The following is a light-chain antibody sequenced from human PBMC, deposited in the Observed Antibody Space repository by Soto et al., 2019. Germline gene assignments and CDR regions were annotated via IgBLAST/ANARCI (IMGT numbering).Light chain of an antibody. CDR3: AAWDDSLNVV. CDR2: RNN. J-gene: IGLJ2*01. V-gene: IGLV1-47*01. Sequence: QSVLTQPPSASGTPGQRVTISCSGSSSNIGTNYVYWYQQLPGTAPKLLIYRNNQRPLGVPDRFSVSKSGTSASLAISGLRSEDEAEYYCAAWDDSLNVVFGGGTKLTVL. CDR1: SSNIGTNY.